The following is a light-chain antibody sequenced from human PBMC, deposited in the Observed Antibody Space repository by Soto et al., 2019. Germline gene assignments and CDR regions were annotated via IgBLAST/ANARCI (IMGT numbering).Light chain of an antibody. CDR3: GSYTSSSTVV. CDR1: ISDVG. CDR2: EVS. Sequence: QSVLTQPASVSGSPGQSITISCTGTISDVGVSWYQQHPGKAPKFMIYEVSNRPSGVSNRFSGSKSGNTASLTISGLQAEDEADYYCGSYTSSSTVVFGGGTKLTVL. J-gene: IGLJ2*01. V-gene: IGLV2-14*01.